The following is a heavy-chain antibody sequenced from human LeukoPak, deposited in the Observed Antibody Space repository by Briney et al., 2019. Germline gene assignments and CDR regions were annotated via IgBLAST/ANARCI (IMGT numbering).Heavy chain of an antibody. CDR3: AKASPRLRQLVGALITNGYFDL. Sequence: SETLSLTCAVYGGSFSGYYWSWIRHSPGTAREWIGEINQSGSTNYNPSLKSRVTVSVDTSKNHFSLKLNSVTAADTAVYYCAKASPRLRQLVGALITNGYFDLWGRGTLVTVSS. CDR2: INQSGST. CDR1: GGSFSGYY. V-gene: IGHV4-34*01. J-gene: IGHJ2*01. D-gene: IGHD1-26*01.